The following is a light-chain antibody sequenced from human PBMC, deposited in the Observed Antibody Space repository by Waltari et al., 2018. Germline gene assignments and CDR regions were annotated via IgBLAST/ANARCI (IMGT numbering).Light chain of an antibody. CDR3: QHRKT. CDR1: QSISSW. V-gene: IGKV1-5*01. CDR2: DAS. J-gene: IGKJ1*01. Sequence: DIQMTQSPSTLSASVGDRVTITCRASQSISSWLAWYQQKPGKAPKLLIYDASSLESGGPSRFSGSGSGTEFTLTISSLQPDDFATYYCQHRKTFGQGTKVEIK.